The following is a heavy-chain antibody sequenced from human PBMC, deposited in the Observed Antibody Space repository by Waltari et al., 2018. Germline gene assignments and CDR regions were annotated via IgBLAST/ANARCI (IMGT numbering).Heavy chain of an antibody. D-gene: IGHD2-15*01. Sequence: QLQLQESGPGLVKPSETLSLTCTVSGGSISSSSYYWGWIRQPPVKGLEWIVSIYYSGSTYYNPTLKSRVTISVDTSKNQFSLKRSSVTAADTAVYYCARDSFFDPWGQGTLVTVSS. J-gene: IGHJ5*02. V-gene: IGHV4-39*02. CDR3: ARDSFFDP. CDR1: GGSISSSSYY. CDR2: IYYSGST.